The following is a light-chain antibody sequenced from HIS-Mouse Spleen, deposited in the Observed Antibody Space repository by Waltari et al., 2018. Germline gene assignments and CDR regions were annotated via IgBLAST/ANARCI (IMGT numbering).Light chain of an antibody. J-gene: IGLJ2*01. CDR2: EVS. V-gene: IGLV2-14*01. CDR3: SSYTSSSTVV. CDR1: SSDVGGYNY. Sequence: QPASVPGSPGQSITISCTGTSSDVGGYNYVSWYQQHPGKAPKLMIYEVSNRPSGVSNRFSGSKSGNTASLTISGLQAEDEADYYCSSYTSSSTVVFGGGTKLTVL.